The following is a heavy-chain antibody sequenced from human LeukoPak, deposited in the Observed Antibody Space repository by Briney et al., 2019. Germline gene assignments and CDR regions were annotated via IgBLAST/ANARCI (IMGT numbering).Heavy chain of an antibody. Sequence: ASVKVSCKASGYTFTNYDINWVRQATGQGLEWMGWMNPNSANTGYAQKFRGRVTMTRNTSISTAYMELSSLRSEDTAVYYCARVNCSSTSCRSKFPDYWGQGTLVTVSS. V-gene: IGHV1-8*01. J-gene: IGHJ4*02. CDR1: GYTFTNYD. CDR3: ARVNCSSTSCRSKFPDY. CDR2: MNPNSANT. D-gene: IGHD2-2*01.